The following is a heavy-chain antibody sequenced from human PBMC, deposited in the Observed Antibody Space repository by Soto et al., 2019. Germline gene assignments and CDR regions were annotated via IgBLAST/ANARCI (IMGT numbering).Heavy chain of an antibody. D-gene: IGHD1-26*01. V-gene: IGHV4-31*03. CDR3: ARRRCSTTTCFDP. Sequence: LSLTCSVSGGSINSGNYYWSWIRQHPGKGLEWIGYISYSGSAHYNPSLRSRVFISVDTSRNQFSLKLSSVTAADTAVYYCARRRCSTTTCFDPWGQGTLVTVSS. CDR2: ISYSGSA. J-gene: IGHJ5*02. CDR1: GGSINSGNYY.